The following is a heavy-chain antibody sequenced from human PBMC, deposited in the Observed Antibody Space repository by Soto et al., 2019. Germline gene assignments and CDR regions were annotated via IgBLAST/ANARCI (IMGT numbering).Heavy chain of an antibody. V-gene: IGHV1-2*04. CDR3: ARASQYDSSGYYGPYFDY. Sequence: ASVKVSCKASGYTFTGYYIHWVRQAPGQGLEWMGWINPNSGGTNYAQKFQGWVTMTRDTSISTAYMELSRLRSDDTAVYYCARASQYDSSGYYGPYFDYWGQGTLVTVSS. CDR1: GYTFTGYY. J-gene: IGHJ4*02. D-gene: IGHD3-22*01. CDR2: INPNSGGT.